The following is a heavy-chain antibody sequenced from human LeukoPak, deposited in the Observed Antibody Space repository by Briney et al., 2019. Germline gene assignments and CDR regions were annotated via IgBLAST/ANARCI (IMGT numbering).Heavy chain of an antibody. V-gene: IGHV1-2*02. J-gene: IGHJ4*02. CDR1: GYTFTGYY. CDR3: ARGATYCGGDCYSYFDY. Sequence: ASVKVSCQASGYTFTGYYMHWVRQAPGQGLEWMGWINPNSGGTNYAQKFQGRVTMTRDTSISTAYMELSRLRSDDTAVYYCARGATYCGGDCYSYFDYWGQGTLVTVSS. CDR2: INPNSGGT. D-gene: IGHD2-21*02.